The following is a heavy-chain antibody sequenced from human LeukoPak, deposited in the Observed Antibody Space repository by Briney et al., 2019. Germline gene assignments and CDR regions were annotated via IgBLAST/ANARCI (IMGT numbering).Heavy chain of an antibody. Sequence: ASVKVSCKASGYTFTSYYIHWVRQAPGQGLEWMGIINPSGGSTSYAQKFQGRVTMTGDTSTSTVYMELSSLRSEDTAVYYCARGEFDRDIHMDVWGKGTTVTISS. V-gene: IGHV1-46*01. CDR1: GYTFTSYY. J-gene: IGHJ6*03. D-gene: IGHD3-16*01. CDR3: ARGEFDRDIHMDV. CDR2: INPSGGST.